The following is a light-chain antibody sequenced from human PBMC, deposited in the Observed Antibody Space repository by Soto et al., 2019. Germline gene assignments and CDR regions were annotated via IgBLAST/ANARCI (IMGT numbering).Light chain of an antibody. J-gene: IGLJ2*01. CDR2: RNN. CDR1: SSNIGSNY. V-gene: IGLV1-47*01. CDR3: AAWDDSLSGLV. Sequence: QSVLTQPPSASGTPGQRVTISCSGSSSNIGSNYVYWYQQLPGTAPKLLIYRNNQRPSGVPDRFSGSKSGTSASLAISGLRSEDEADYCCAAWDDSLSGLVFGGGTQLTVL.